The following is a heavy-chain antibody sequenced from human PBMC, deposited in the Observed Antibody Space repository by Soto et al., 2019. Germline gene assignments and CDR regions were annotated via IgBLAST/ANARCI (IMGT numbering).Heavy chain of an antibody. J-gene: IGHJ4*02. CDR2: TYYRSKWYN. D-gene: IGHD6-19*01. CDR3: AGGGIAVAGRGSTFDS. CDR1: GDSVSSNSAA. V-gene: IGHV6-1*01. Sequence: PSQTLSLTCAISGDSVSSNSAAWNWIRQSPSRGLEWLGRTYYRSKWYNDYAVSVKSRITINPDTSKNQFSLQLNSVTPEDTAVYYCAGGGIAVAGRGSTFDSWGQGTLVTVSS.